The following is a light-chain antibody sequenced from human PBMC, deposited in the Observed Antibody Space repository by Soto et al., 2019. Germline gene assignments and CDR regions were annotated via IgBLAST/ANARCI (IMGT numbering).Light chain of an antibody. CDR2: DVS. CDR1: QSISSN. J-gene: IGKJ1*01. Sequence: EIVLTQSPGTLSLSPGERATLSCRASQSISSNLAWYQQKPGQAPRLLIYDVSTRATGIPARFSGSGSGTEFTLTISSLQSEDFAVYYCQQYNNWPRTFGQGTKVDIK. V-gene: IGKV3-15*01. CDR3: QQYNNWPRT.